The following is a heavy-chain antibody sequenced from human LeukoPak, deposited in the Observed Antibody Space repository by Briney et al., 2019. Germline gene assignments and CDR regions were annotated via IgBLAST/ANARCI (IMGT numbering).Heavy chain of an antibody. CDR1: GFTFSSYG. V-gene: IGHV3-33*01. Sequence: GGSLRLSCAASGFTFSSYGMHWVRQAPGKGLEWVAVIWYDGSNKYYADSVKGRFTISRDNSKNTLYLQMNSLRAEDTAVYYCASLGGIYYYDSSGYWTYWGQGTLVTVSS. D-gene: IGHD3-22*01. J-gene: IGHJ4*02. CDR3: ASLGGIYYYDSSGYWTY. CDR2: IWYDGSNK.